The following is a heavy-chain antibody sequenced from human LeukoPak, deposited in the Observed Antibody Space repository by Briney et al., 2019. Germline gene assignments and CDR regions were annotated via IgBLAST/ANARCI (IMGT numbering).Heavy chain of an antibody. CDR1: GGSISRYY. CDR2: VSVCWST. Sequence: SETLSLTCSVSGGSISRYYWSWVGQFPPKGRAGVGCVSVCWSTNYSPSLESRVTISVDTSKNKFFLILSSVTAADTAVYYCARRGGTVVGDTGYHYWYFDNWGQGTLVTVSS. V-gene: IGHV4-59*08. D-gene: IGHD5-12*01. CDR3: ARRGGTVVGDTGYHYWYFDN. J-gene: IGHJ4*02.